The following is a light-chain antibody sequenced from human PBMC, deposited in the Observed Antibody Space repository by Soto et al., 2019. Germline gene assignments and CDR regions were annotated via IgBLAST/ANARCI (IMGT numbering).Light chain of an antibody. CDR3: QQRSNWPPST. CDR2: DAS. CDR1: QSVSNY. Sequence: EIVLTQSPATLSLSPGERATLSCRASQSVSNYLAWYQQKPGQAPRLLIYDASNRATGIPARFSGSGSGTDFTLTITSLEPEDFAVYYCQQRSNWPPSTFGQGTRLEIK. J-gene: IGKJ5*01. V-gene: IGKV3-11*01.